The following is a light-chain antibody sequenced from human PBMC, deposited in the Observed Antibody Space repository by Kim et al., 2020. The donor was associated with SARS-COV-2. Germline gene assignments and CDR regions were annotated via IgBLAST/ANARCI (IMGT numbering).Light chain of an antibody. CDR2: GAS. V-gene: IGKV3-20*01. CDR3: QKYGSSPPLT. J-gene: IGKJ4*01. CDR1: HIVTSSY. Sequence: EIVLTQSPDPLSLSPGERATLSCRASHIVTSSYFAWYQQKLGQSPRLLIYGASSRATGIPDRFNGSGSGTDFTLTISRLEPEDSAVYYCQKYGSSPPLTFGGGTKVDIK.